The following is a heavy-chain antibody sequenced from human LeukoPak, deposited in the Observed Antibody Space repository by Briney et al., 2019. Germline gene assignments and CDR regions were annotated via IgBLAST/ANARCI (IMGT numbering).Heavy chain of an antibody. V-gene: IGHV4-61*02. CDR1: GGSISSGSYY. J-gene: IGHJ3*02. Sequence: PSETLSLTCTVSGGSISSGSYYWSWIRQPAGKGLEWIGRIYTSGSTNYNPSLKSRVTISVDTSKNQFSLKLSSVTAADTAVYYCACLTTADAFDIWGQGTMVTVSS. CDR2: IYTSGST. D-gene: IGHD3-22*01. CDR3: ACLTTADAFDI.